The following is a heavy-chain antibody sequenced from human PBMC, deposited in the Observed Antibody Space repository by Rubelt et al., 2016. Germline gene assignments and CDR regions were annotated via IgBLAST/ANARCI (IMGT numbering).Heavy chain of an antibody. J-gene: IGHJ5*02. D-gene: IGHD6-6*01. V-gene: IGHV4-4*07. CDR1: GGSITNSY. CDR3: ATWQYSRSGYFDP. Sequence: QLQLQESGPGLVKPSETLSLTCTVSGGSITNSYWSWIRQPAGQGLEGIGRIFHSGGTNYNPSLMRGCTKSINTSKMRVSRKLSCVTAEDTAVYYCATWQYSRSGYFDPWGQGTLVTVSS. CDR2: IFHSGGT.